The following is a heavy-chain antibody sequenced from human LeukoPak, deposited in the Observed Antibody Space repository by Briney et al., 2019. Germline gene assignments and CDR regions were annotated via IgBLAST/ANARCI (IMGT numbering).Heavy chain of an antibody. V-gene: IGHV1-18*01. D-gene: IGHD4-17*01. Sequence: ASVKVSCKASGYTFTSYGISWVRQAPGQGLEWMGWISAYNGNTNYAQKLQGRVTMTTDTSTSTAYMELRSLRSDDTAVFYCASVPLNDYGDYRSGCWGQGTLVTVSS. CDR2: ISAYNGNT. J-gene: IGHJ4*02. CDR3: ASVPLNDYGDYRSGC. CDR1: GYTFTSYG.